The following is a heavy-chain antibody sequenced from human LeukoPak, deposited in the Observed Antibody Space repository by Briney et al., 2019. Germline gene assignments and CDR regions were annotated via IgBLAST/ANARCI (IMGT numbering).Heavy chain of an antibody. Sequence: GGSLRLSCAASGFTFSSYGMRWVRQAPGKGLEWVAFIRYDGGTKYYPDSVKGRFTISRDNSKNTLYLQMNSLRAADTAMYYCAKSKQQLVDYYYYGMDVWGQGTTVTVSS. CDR3: AKSKQQLVDYYYYGMDV. CDR1: GFTFSSYG. D-gene: IGHD6-13*01. V-gene: IGHV3-30*02. J-gene: IGHJ6*02. CDR2: IRYDGGTK.